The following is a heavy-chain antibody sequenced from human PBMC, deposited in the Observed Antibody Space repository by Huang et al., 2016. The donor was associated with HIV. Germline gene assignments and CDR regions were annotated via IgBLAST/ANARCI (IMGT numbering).Heavy chain of an antibody. CDR1: GGSFSGYY. Sequence: QVQLQQWGAGVLKPSETLSLTCAVYGGSFSGYYWSWIRQSPGKGLGWIGEINHSGSPNYHPSLKSRVTMSVDTSKNQFSLKLSSVTAADTAVYYCASLFFDYWGQGILVTVSS. J-gene: IGHJ4*02. CDR3: ASLFFDY. CDR2: INHSGSP. V-gene: IGHV4-34*01.